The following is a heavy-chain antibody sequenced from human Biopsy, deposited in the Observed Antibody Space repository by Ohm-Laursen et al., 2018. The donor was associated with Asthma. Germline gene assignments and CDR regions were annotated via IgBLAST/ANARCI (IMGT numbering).Heavy chain of an antibody. CDR3: AKAERYYDWYWFDP. Sequence: SLRLSCAASGFTFSSYGMYWVRQAPGKGLEWVAVISYDGSNKYYADSVKGRFTISRDNSKNTLYLQMNSLRAEDTAVYYCAKAERYYDWYWFDPWGQGTLVTVSS. D-gene: IGHD3-9*01. CDR2: ISYDGSNK. CDR1: GFTFSSYG. V-gene: IGHV3-30*18. J-gene: IGHJ5*02.